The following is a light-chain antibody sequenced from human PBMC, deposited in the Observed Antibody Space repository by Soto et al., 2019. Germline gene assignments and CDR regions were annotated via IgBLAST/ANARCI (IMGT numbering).Light chain of an antibody. V-gene: IGKV1-12*01. CDR2: AAS. CDR3: QQGNRFPWT. CDR1: QGINSW. J-gene: IGKJ1*01. Sequence: DIQMTQSPSSVSASVGDRVTITCRASQGINSWLAWYQQKPGKPPNLLISAASRLQSGAPSRFSVSGSGTEFTLTISSLQPEDFATYYCQQGNRFPWTFGQGTKVAIK.